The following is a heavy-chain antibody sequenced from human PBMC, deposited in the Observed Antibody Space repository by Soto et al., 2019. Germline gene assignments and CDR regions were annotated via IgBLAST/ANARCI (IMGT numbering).Heavy chain of an antibody. J-gene: IGHJ4*02. CDR1: GGSFSGYY. V-gene: IGHV4-34*01. Sequence: PSETLSLTCAVYGGSFSGYYWSWIRQPPGKGLEWIGEINHSGSTNYNPSLKSRVTISVDTSKNQFSLKLSSVTAADTAVYYCARGRRGYSYGIDYWGQGTLVTV. D-gene: IGHD5-18*01. CDR2: INHSGST. CDR3: ARGRRGYSYGIDY.